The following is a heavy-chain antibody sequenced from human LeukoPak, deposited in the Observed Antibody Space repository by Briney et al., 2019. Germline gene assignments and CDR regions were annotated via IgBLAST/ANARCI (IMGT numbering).Heavy chain of an antibody. V-gene: IGHV3-30*04. CDR2: ISYDGSNK. CDR1: GFTFSSYA. CDR3: ARDFDY. Sequence: GGSLRLSCAASGFTFSSYAMHWVRQAPGKGLEWVAVISYDGSNKYYADSVKGRFTISRDNSKNTLYLQMNSLRAEDTAVYYCARDFDYWGQGTQVTVSS. J-gene: IGHJ4*02.